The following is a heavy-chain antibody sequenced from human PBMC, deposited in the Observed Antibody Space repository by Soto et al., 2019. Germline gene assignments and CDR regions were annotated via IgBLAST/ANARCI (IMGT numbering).Heavy chain of an antibody. Sequence: EVQLVESGGGLVQPGGSLRLSCAASGFTFSSYWMHWVRQAPGKGPEWVSRIKSDGSNTKYADSVKGRFTISRDNAKNTLYLQMNSLRAEDTAVYYCARDSMVRGRDPNWFDPWGQGTVVTVSS. J-gene: IGHJ5*02. CDR2: IKSDGSNT. CDR3: ARDSMVRGRDPNWFDP. CDR1: GFTFSSYW. V-gene: IGHV3-74*01. D-gene: IGHD3-10*01.